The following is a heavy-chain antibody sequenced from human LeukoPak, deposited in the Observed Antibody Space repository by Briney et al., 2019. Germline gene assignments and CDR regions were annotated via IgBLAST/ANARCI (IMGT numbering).Heavy chain of an antibody. V-gene: IGHV3-21*01. D-gene: IGHD4-17*01. CDR1: GFSLSSYP. CDR2: ISSSRTYI. CDR3: ARNTDDY. Sequence: GGSLRLSCAASGFSLSSYPMNWVRQAPGKGLEWVSSISSSRTYIYYADSVKGRFTISRDNAKNSLYLQMNGLRAEDTAVYYCARNTDDYWGQGTLVTVSS. J-gene: IGHJ4*02.